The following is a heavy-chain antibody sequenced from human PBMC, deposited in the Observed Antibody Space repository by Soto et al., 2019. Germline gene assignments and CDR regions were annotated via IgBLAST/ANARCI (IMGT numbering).Heavy chain of an antibody. CDR2: ISAAGDP. D-gene: IGHD4-4*01. CDR1: GFTFRNYD. Sequence: EVQLVESGGGLVQPGGSLRLSCEASGFTFRNYDMHWVRQGTGKGLEWVSGISAAGDPDYADSVEGRFTISRENAQNSLFPPMNSPRGGGTAVYFRARTYRGFYGLDVWGQGTTVIVSS. CDR3: ARTYRGFYGLDV. J-gene: IGHJ6*02. V-gene: IGHV3-13*05.